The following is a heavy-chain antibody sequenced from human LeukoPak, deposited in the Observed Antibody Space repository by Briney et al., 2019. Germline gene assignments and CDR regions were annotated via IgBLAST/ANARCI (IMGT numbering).Heavy chain of an antibody. J-gene: IGHJ5*02. D-gene: IGHD3-10*01. Sequence: SQTLSLTCTVSGGSISSGSYYWSWIRQPAGKGLERIGRIYTSGSTNYNPSLKSRVTISVDTSKNQFSLKLSSVTAADTAVYYCARVRITMVRGAPVWFDPWGQGTLVTVSS. CDR1: GGSISSGSYY. CDR3: ARVRITMVRGAPVWFDP. CDR2: IYTSGST. V-gene: IGHV4-61*02.